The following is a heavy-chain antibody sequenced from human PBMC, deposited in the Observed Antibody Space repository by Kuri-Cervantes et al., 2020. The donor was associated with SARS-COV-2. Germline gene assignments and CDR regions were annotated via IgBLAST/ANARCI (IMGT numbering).Heavy chain of an antibody. CDR3: ARGPRGVGFDY. CDR1: GFTFSSYG. Sequence: GESLKISCAASGFTFSSYGMHWVRQAPGKGLQWVALFSYDGNIRQYADAVRGRFTISRDTSKNTLSLEMNNLRDDDTALYYCARGPRGVGFDYWGQGTRVTVSS. D-gene: IGHD3-10*01. V-gene: IGHV3-30*19. CDR2: FSYDGNIR. J-gene: IGHJ4*02.